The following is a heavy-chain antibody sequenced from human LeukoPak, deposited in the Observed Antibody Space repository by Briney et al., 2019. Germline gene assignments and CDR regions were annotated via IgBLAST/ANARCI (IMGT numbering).Heavy chain of an antibody. CDR2: INPSGGST. Sequence: ASVKVSCKASGYTFTSYYMHWVRQAPGQGLEWMGIINPSGGSTSYAQKFQDRVTMTRDTSTSTVYMELSSLRSEDTAVYYCARDLAAAGPNYYYYGMDVWGQGTTVTVSS. J-gene: IGHJ6*02. D-gene: IGHD6-13*01. CDR3: ARDLAAAGPNYYYYGMDV. V-gene: IGHV1-46*01. CDR1: GYTFTSYY.